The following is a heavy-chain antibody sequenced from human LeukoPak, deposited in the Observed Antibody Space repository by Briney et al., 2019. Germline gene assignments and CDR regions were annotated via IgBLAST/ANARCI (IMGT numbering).Heavy chain of an antibody. CDR3: ARDQGIGYFGYNWFDP. CDR2: INPSGGST. CDR1: GGTFTSYY. Sequence: ASVKVSCKASGGTFTSYYMHWVRQAPGQGLEWMGIINPSGGSTSYAQKFQGRVTMTRDTSTSTVYMELSSLRSEDTAVYYCARDQGIGYFGYNWFDPWGQGTLVTVSS. D-gene: IGHD3-22*01. V-gene: IGHV1-46*01. J-gene: IGHJ5*02.